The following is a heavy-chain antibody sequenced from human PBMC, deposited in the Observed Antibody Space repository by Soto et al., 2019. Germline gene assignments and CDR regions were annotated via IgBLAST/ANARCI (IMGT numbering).Heavy chain of an antibody. CDR3: AHSMYGSGSYYNGLF. CDR1: GFSLSTSGVG. Sequence: SGPTLVNPTQTLTLTCTFSGFSLSTSGVGVGWIRQPPGKALEWLALIYWDDDKRYSPSLKSRLTITKDTSKNQVVLTMTNMDPVDTATYYCAHSMYGSGSYYNGLFWGQGTLVTVPQ. J-gene: IGHJ4*02. V-gene: IGHV2-5*02. D-gene: IGHD3-10*01. CDR2: IYWDDDK.